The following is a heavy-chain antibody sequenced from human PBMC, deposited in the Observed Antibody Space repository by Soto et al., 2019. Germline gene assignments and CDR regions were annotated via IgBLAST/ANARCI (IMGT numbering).Heavy chain of an antibody. CDR2: IKQDGSEK. CDR1: GFTFSNYW. CDR3: AKARCTTSNCYVPDY. V-gene: IGHV3-7*03. Sequence: PGGSLRLSCAASGFTFSNYWMYWVRQAPGKGLEWVGNIKQDGSEKYYVDSVKGRFSISRDNAKKSLFLQMNSLRAEDTAVYYCAKARCTTSNCYVPDYWGQGTLVTSPQ. J-gene: IGHJ4*02. D-gene: IGHD2-8*01.